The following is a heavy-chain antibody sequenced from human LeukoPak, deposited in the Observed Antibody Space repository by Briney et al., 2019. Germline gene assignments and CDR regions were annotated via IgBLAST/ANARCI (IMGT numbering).Heavy chain of an antibody. CDR2: IYHSGST. V-gene: IGHV4-30-2*01. J-gene: IGHJ4*02. CDR1: GGSISSGGYS. D-gene: IGHD6-19*01. CDR3: AGERGEEYSSGWYKRNYFDN. Sequence: SQTLSLTCAVSGGSISSGGYSWSWIRQPPGKGLEWIGYIYHSGSTYYNPSLKSRVTMSMDTAKNQFSLKLTSVTGADTAVYYCAGERGEEYSSGWYKRNYFDNWGQGIRVTVSS.